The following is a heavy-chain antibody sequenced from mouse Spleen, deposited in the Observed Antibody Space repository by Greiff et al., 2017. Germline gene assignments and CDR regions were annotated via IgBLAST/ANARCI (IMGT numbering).Heavy chain of an antibody. CDR1: GYTFTDYY. D-gene: IGHD4-1*01. CDR2: IYPGSGNT. V-gene: IGHV1-76*01. Sequence: VKLMESGAELVRPGASVKLSCKASGYTFTDYYINWVKQRPGQGLEWIARIYPGSGNTYYNEKFKGKATLTAEKSSSTAYMQLSSLTSEDSAVYFCARSAPNWDVAYWGQGTLVTVSA. J-gene: IGHJ3*01. CDR3: ARSAPNWDVAY.